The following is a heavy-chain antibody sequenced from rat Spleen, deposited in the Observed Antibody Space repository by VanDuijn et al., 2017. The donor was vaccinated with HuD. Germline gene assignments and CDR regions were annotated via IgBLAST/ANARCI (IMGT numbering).Heavy chain of an antibody. V-gene: IGHV5-31*01. CDR1: GFTFNHYW. J-gene: IGHJ2*01. Sequence: EVQLVESGGGLVQPGRSLKLSCEASGFTFNHYWMSWIRQAPGKGLEWVASITNTGGSTYYPVSVKGRFTISRDNAQNTLYLQMNSLRSEDTATYYCTRGGSNRFDYWGQGVMVTVSS. CDR2: ITNTGGST. CDR3: TRGGSNRFDY.